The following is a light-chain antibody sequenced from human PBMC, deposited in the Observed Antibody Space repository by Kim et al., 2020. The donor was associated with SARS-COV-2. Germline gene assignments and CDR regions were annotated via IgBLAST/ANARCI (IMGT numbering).Light chain of an antibody. V-gene: IGKV3-11*01. CDR2: DAS. CDR3: QQVGT. CDR1: QSVSSY. Sequence: PATLSLSPGERATLSCRASQSVSSYLAWYQQKPGQAPRLLIYDASNRATGIPARFSGSGSGTDFTLTISSLEPEDFAVYYCQQVGTFGGGTKVEI. J-gene: IGKJ4*01.